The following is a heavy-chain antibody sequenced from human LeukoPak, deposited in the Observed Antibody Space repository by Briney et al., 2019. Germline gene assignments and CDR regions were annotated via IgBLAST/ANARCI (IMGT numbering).Heavy chain of an antibody. J-gene: IGHJ4*02. D-gene: IGHD3-22*01. V-gene: IGHV3-11*01. Sequence: GGSLRLSCAASGFTFSDYYMSWIRQAPGKGLEWVSYISSSGSTIYYADSVKGRFTISRDNAKNSLYLQMNSLRAEDTAVYYCARDGVHYDSSGYYRYYFDLWGQGTLVTVSS. CDR1: GFTFSDYY. CDR3: ARDGVHYDSSGYYRYYFDL. CDR2: ISSSGSTI.